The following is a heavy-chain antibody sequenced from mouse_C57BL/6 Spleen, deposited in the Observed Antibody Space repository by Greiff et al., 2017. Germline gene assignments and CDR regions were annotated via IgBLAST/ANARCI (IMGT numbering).Heavy chain of an antibody. CDR3: ARDDVYWFAY. CDR1: GFTFTSYW. D-gene: IGHD2-3*01. J-gene: IGHJ3*01. Sequence: VQLQQSGAELVRPGSSVKLSCKASGFTFTSYWMHWVKQRPIQGLEWIGNIDPSDSETHYNQKFKDKATMTVDKSSSTAYMQLSSLTSEDSAVCYGARDDVYWFAYWGQRTLVTVSA. CDR2: IDPSDSET. V-gene: IGHV1-52*01.